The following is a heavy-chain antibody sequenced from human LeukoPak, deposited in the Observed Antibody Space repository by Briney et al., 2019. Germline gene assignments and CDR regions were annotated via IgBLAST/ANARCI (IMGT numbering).Heavy chain of an antibody. J-gene: IGHJ4*02. Sequence: GGSLRLSCATSELSFSSYGMHWARQAPGKGLEWVAFEQKDGSYKKYADSVKGRFTISRDNSKNTLYLQMNSLRVEDTAVYYCANIPNSFGPDYWGQGSLVTVSS. CDR1: ELSFSSYG. CDR2: EQKDGSYK. D-gene: IGHD3-16*01. CDR3: ANIPNSFGPDY. V-gene: IGHV3-30*02.